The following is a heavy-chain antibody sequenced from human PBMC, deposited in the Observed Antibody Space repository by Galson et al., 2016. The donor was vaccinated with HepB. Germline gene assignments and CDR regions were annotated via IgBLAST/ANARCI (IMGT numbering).Heavy chain of an antibody. CDR2: ISSSNSDI. J-gene: IGHJ4*02. V-gene: IGHV3-21*04. Sequence: SLRLSCAASGFAFRSFNMNWVRQAPGKGLEWVSSISSSNSDIYYADSVKGRFTISRDNAKNSLYLQMNSVRAEDTAIYYCARGLYFDYWGPGTLVTVSS. CDR3: ARGLYFDY. CDR1: GFAFRSFN.